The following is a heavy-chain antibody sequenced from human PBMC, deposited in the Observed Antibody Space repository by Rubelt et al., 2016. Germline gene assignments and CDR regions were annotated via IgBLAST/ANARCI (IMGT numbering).Heavy chain of an antibody. CDR3: ASLDY. V-gene: IGHV3-48*02. J-gene: IGHJ4*02. Sequence: NMHWVRQAPGKGLDWVSYITSSSSSIYYADSVKGRFTISRDNAKNSLYLQMNSLRDEDTAVYYYASLDYWGQGALVTVSS. CDR2: ITSSSSSI. CDR1: N.